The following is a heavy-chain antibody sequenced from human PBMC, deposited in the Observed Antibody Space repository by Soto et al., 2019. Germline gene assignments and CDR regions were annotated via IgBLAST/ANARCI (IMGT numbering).Heavy chain of an antibody. CDR2: NSNNGCST. V-gene: IGHV3-64*01. CDR1: GFSFSNYA. J-gene: IGHJ4*02. CDR3: AGVGPYQLFSDFVY. Sequence: EVQLVESGGILVQPGESLRLSCVASGFSFSNYAMHWVRQAPGKGLEFVSANSNNGCSTYYANSVKGRFTISRDHGKNTLYLQMGSLRAEDMVVYYCAGVGPYQLFSDFVYWGQGTLVTVSS. D-gene: IGHD2-2*01.